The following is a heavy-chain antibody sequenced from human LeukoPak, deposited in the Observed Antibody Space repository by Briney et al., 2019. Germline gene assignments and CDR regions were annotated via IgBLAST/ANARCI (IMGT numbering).Heavy chain of an antibody. J-gene: IGHJ4*02. D-gene: IGHD5-24*01. CDR1: GHTFVTHG. V-gene: IGHV1-18*04. Sequence: GASVKVSCQTSGHTFVTHGVSWIRQAPGQGLEWVGWIRAYNGYTKYAEKLQGRVTVTMDTSATTAYMGLGSLRPDDTAVYYCARNGEAYTGGPEYFDSWGQGILVIVSS. CDR2: IRAYNGYT. CDR3: ARNGEAYTGGPEYFDS.